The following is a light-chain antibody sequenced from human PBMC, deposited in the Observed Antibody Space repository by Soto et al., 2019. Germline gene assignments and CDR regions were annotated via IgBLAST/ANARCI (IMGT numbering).Light chain of an antibody. V-gene: IGKV3-20*01. Sequence: EIVLTQSPGTLSLSPGERATLSCRASQSVSSSYLAWYQQKPGQAPRLLIYGASSRATGIPDRFSGSGSGTDFTLTISRLEPEDFAVYYCLQYDSSLTFGQGTKLEIK. CDR1: QSVSSSY. CDR2: GAS. CDR3: LQYDSSLT. J-gene: IGKJ2*01.